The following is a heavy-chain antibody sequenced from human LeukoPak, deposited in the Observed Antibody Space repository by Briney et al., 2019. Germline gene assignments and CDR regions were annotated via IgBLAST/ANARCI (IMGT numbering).Heavy chain of an antibody. V-gene: IGHV4-34*01. CDR3: ARAGLRLGELSPPYYFDY. CDR1: GGSFSGYY. Sequence: SETLSLTCAVYGGSFSGYYWSWIRQPPGKGLEWIGEINHSGSTNYNPSLKSRVTISVDTSKNQFSLKLSSVTAADMAVYYCARAGLRLGELSPPYYFDYWGQGTLVTVSS. J-gene: IGHJ4*02. CDR2: INHSGST. D-gene: IGHD3-16*02.